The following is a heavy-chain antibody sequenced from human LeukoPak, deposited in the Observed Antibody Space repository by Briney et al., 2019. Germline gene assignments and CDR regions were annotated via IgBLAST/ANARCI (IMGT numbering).Heavy chain of an antibody. J-gene: IGHJ5*02. CDR3: AREAAAGTEWFDP. D-gene: IGHD6-13*01. CDR2: INAGNGNT. V-gene: IGHV1-3*01. CDR1: GYTFTSYA. Sequence: ASVKVSCKASGYTFTSYAMHWVRQAPGQRLEWMGWINAGNGNTKYAQKLQGRVTMTTDTSTSTAYMELRSLRSDDTAVYYCAREAAAGTEWFDPWGQGTLVTVSS.